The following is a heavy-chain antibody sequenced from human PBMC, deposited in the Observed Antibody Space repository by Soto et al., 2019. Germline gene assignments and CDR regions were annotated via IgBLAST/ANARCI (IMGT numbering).Heavy chain of an antibody. J-gene: IGHJ4*02. CDR1: GYSFTSYW. CDR2: IDPSDSYT. D-gene: IGHD1-26*01. CDR3: ARHGGGSSHFDY. V-gene: IGHV5-10-1*01. Sequence: GESLKISCNGSGYSFTSYWISWVRQMPGKGLEWMGRIDPSDSYTNYSPSFQGHVTISADKSISTAYLQWSSLKASDTAMYYCARHGGGSSHFDYWGQGTLVTVSS.